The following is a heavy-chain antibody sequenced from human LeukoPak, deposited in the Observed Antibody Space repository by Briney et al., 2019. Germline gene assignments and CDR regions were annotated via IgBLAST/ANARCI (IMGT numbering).Heavy chain of an antibody. Sequence: PGGSLRLSCAASGFTVSSNYMSWVRQAPGKGLEWVSVIYSGGSTYFADSVKGRFTISRDNSKNTLYLQMNSLRAEDTAVYYCARVLAGEAYFDYWGQGTLVTVSS. CDR3: ARVLAGEAYFDY. V-gene: IGHV3-53*01. J-gene: IGHJ4*02. CDR2: IYSGGST. D-gene: IGHD6-19*01. CDR1: GFTVSSNY.